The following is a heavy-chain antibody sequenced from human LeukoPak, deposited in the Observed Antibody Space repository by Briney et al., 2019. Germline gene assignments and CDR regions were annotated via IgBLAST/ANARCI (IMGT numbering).Heavy chain of an antibody. CDR2: IKWDSGRT. V-gene: IGHV3-20*04. CDR1: GFTFDDHG. D-gene: IGHD3-10*02. J-gene: IGHJ6*04. Sequence: GGSLRLSCAASGFTFDDHGMSWVRHAPGKGLEWVSGIKWDSGRTGYADSVKGRFTISRDNAKNSVYLQMNSLRAEDTAVYYCAELGITMIGGVWGKGTTVTISS. CDR3: AELGITMIGGV.